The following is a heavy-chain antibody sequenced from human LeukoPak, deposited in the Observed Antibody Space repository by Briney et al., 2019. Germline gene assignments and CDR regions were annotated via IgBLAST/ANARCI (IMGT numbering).Heavy chain of an antibody. CDR1: GYTFTGYY. D-gene: IGHD3-9*01. Sequence: ASVKVSCKASGYTFTGYYMHWVRQAPGQGLEWMGWINPNSGGTNYAQKFQGRVTMTRDTSISTAYMELSRLRSDDTAVYYCARGGKYYDILWHAFDIWGQGTMVTVSS. CDR3: ARGGKYYDILWHAFDI. CDR2: INPNSGGT. J-gene: IGHJ3*02. V-gene: IGHV1-2*02.